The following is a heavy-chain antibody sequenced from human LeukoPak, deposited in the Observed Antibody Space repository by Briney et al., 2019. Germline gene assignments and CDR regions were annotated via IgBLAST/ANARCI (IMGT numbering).Heavy chain of an antibody. V-gene: IGHV5-51*01. D-gene: IGHD6-13*01. Sequence: GESLKISCKGSGYSFTRYWIGWVRQMPGKGLARMGIIYPGDSDTRYSPSFQGQVTISADKSISTTYLQWSSLKASDTAMYYCARHRVIAAAGDYWGQGTLVTVSS. J-gene: IGHJ4*02. CDR1: GYSFTRYW. CDR2: IYPGDSDT. CDR3: ARHRVIAAAGDY.